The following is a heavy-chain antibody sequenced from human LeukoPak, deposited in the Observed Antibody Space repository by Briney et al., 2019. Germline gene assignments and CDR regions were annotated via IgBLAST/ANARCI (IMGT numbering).Heavy chain of an antibody. J-gene: IGHJ4*02. V-gene: IGHV3-30*18. CDR3: AKDHHRSIVGATLDY. CDR1: GFTSSSYG. Sequence: PGGSLRLSCAASGFTSSSYGMHWVRQAPGKGLEWVAVISYDGSNKYYADSVKGRFTISRDNSKNTLYLQMNSLRTEDTAVYYCAKDHHRSIVGATLDYWGQGTLVTVSS. D-gene: IGHD1-26*01. CDR2: ISYDGSNK.